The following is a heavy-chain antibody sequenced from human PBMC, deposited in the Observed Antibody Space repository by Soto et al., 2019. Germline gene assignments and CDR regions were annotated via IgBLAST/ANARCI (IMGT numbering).Heavy chain of an antibody. V-gene: IGHV1-18*01. CDR3: ARDLAARSYYYYYGMDV. Sequence: ASVKVSCKASGYTFTSYGISWVRQAPGQGLEWMGWISAYNGNTNYAQKLQGRVTMTTDTSTSTAYMELRSLRSDDTAVYYCARDLAARSYYYYYGMDVWGQGTTVTVSS. J-gene: IGHJ6*02. CDR1: GYTFTSYG. CDR2: ISAYNGNT. D-gene: IGHD6-6*01.